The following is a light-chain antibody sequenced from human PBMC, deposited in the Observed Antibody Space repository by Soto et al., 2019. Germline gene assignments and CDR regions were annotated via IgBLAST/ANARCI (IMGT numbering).Light chain of an antibody. CDR3: QHSFT. V-gene: IGKV1-5*03. J-gene: IGKJ3*01. Sequence: DIQMTQSPSTLSASVGDRVTITCRASQSISSWLAWYQQKPGKAPKLLIYKASSLESGVPSKFSGSGSGTEFTLTISSLQPDDFATYYCQHSFTCGRGTNVDIK. CDR1: QSISSW. CDR2: KAS.